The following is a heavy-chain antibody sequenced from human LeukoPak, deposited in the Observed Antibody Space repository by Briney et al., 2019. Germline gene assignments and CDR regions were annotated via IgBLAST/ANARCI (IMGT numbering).Heavy chain of an antibody. Sequence: SETLSLTCTVSGGSISSYYWSWIRQTPGKGLEWIGYIYYSGNANYNPSLRSRVTISVDTSKNQFSLKLSSVTAADTAVYYCARAPPYRRAFDIWGQGTMVTVSS. CDR2: IYYSGNA. V-gene: IGHV4-59*12. CDR3: ARAPPYRRAFDI. CDR1: GGSISSYY. D-gene: IGHD1-26*01. J-gene: IGHJ3*02.